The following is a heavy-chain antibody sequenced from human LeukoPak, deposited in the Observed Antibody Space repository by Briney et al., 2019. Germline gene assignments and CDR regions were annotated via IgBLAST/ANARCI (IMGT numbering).Heavy chain of an antibody. D-gene: IGHD5-18*01. CDR1: DASISTSS. CDR2: IHSSGSP. J-gene: IGHJ4*02. Sequence: SETLSLTCTVSDASISTSSWCWIRHPPAKGLNWVGYIHSSGSPNYNPSLKSCFTLSLDRPKNQFSLRLSSVTAADTAVYYCARHGGGYSYDAWGQGTLVTVSS. V-gene: IGHV4-59*08. CDR3: ARHGGGYSYDA.